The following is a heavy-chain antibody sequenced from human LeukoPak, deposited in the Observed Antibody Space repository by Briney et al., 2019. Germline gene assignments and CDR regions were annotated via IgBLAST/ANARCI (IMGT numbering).Heavy chain of an antibody. CDR1: GYTFTSYG. V-gene: IGHV1-18*01. J-gene: IGHJ4*02. Sequence: ASVKVSCKASGYTFTSYGISWVRQAPGQGLEWMGWISGYNGETNNAQKLQGRVTMTTDTSTSTAYMELRSLRSDDTAVHYCARDRWYDKSDYYYNLDHWGQGTLVTVSS. CDR2: ISGYNGET. D-gene: IGHD3-22*01. CDR3: ARDRWYDKSDYYYNLDH.